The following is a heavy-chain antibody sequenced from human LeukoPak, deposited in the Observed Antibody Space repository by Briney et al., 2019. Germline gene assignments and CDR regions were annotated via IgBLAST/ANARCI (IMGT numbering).Heavy chain of an antibody. Sequence: ASVKVYCKASGYTFISYGISWVRQAPGQGLEWMRWISADNGNTNYAQKLQGRVTMTTDTSTSTAYMELRSLRSDYTAVYYCARAVYGGNPNYYYGMDVWGQGTTVTVSS. CDR3: ARAVYGGNPNYYYGMDV. D-gene: IGHD4-23*01. CDR1: GYTFISYG. J-gene: IGHJ6*02. CDR2: ISADNGNT. V-gene: IGHV1-18*01.